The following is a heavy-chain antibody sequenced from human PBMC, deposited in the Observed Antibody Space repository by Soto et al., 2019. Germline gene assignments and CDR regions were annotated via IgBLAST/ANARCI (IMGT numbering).Heavy chain of an antibody. Sequence: QVQLVQSGAEVKKPGSSVKVSCKASGGTFSSYTMSWVRQAPGQGLEWMGRVSPVLGLTNYAQKFQDRVTSCADNVTSTTYMELSSLRSEDTALYYSARDRAYCSGGSCYQDYWGQGTLVTVSS. CDR3: ARDRAYCSGGSCYQDY. CDR2: VSPVLGLT. CDR1: GGTFSSYT. J-gene: IGHJ4*02. V-gene: IGHV1-69*08. D-gene: IGHD2-15*01.